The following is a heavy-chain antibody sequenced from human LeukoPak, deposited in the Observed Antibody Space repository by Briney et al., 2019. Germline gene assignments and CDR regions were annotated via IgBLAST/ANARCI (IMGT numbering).Heavy chain of an antibody. D-gene: IGHD2-2*01. Sequence: GGSLRLSCAASGFTFSRDLMTWVRQAPGKGLEWVANIKQDGSEKYYVDSVKGRFTISRDNAKNSLYLQMNSLRAEDTAVYYCARDRRGVPAAYYYYGMDVWGQGTTVTVSS. V-gene: IGHV3-7*03. J-gene: IGHJ6*02. CDR2: IKQDGSEK. CDR3: ARDRRGVPAAYYYYGMDV. CDR1: GFTFSRDL.